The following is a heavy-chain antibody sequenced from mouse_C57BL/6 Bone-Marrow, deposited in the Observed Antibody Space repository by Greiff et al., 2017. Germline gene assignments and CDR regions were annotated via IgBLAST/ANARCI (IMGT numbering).Heavy chain of an antibody. CDR2: ISSGSSTI. D-gene: IGHD1-1*01. CDR1: GFTFSDYG. V-gene: IGHV5-17*01. J-gene: IGHJ4*01. Sequence: EVQRVESGGGLVKPGGSLKLSCAASGFTFSDYGMHWVRQAPEKGLEWVAYISSGSSTIYYADTVKGRFTISRDNATNTLFLQMTSLRSEDTAMYYCVRSYYGSSYDAMDYWGQGTSVTVSS. CDR3: VRSYYGSSYDAMDY.